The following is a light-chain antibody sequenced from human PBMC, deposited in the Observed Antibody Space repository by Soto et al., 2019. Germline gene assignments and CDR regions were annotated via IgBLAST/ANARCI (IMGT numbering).Light chain of an antibody. Sequence: DIQMTQSPSAMSASLGDRVTITCRASQDVGPYLAWYQQKPGKAPKRLIFAASNLHSGVPSRFSGSGSVTEFTLTISSLQPEDFATYYCQQYNSYPLTFGGGTKVEIK. J-gene: IGKJ4*01. CDR3: QQYNSYPLT. V-gene: IGKV1-17*03. CDR1: QDVGPY. CDR2: AAS.